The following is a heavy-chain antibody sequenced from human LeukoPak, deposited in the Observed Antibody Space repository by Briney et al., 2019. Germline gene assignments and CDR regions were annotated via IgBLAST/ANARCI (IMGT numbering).Heavy chain of an antibody. J-gene: IGHJ4*02. Sequence: GGSLRLSCAASGFTFSDYYMSWIRQAPGKGLEWVSYISSSGSTIYYADSVKGRFTISRDNAKNSLYLQMNSLRAEDTAVYYCASPQATTVTTLLDYWGQGTLVTVSS. CDR1: GFTFSDYY. V-gene: IGHV3-11*04. CDR3: ASPQATTVTTLLDY. CDR2: ISSSGSTI. D-gene: IGHD4-17*01.